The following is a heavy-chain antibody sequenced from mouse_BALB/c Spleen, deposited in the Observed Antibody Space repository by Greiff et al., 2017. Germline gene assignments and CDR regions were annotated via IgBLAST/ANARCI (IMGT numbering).Heavy chain of an antibody. J-gene: IGHJ4*01. V-gene: IGHV1S22*01. D-gene: IGHD1-2*01. Sequence: LQQPGSELVRPGASVKLSCKASGYTFTSYWMHWVKQRPGQGLEWIGNIYPGSGSTNYDEKFKSKATLTVDTSSSTAYMQLSSLTSEDSAVYYCTRSLLRQLDYWGQGTSVTVSS. CDR2: IYPGSGST. CDR3: TRSLLRQLDY. CDR1: GYTFTSYW.